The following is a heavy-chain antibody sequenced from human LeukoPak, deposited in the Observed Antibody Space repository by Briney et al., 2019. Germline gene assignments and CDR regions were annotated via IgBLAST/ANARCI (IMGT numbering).Heavy chain of an antibody. CDR1: GFTISSYG. CDR3: AKKGGGVWDQDDH. CDR2: ISGSGGST. D-gene: IGHD1-26*01. J-gene: IGHJ5*02. Sequence: GSLCLSCAASGFTISSYGLSWVRQAPGKGLEWVLGISGSGGSTYYTDSVKGRFTISRDTSKNTLYLLMNSLRAEDTAVYYCAKKGGGVWDQDDHWGQGTLVTVSS. V-gene: IGHV3-23*01.